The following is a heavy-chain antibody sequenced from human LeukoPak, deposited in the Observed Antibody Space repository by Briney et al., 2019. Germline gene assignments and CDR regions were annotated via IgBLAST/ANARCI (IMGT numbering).Heavy chain of an antibody. CDR3: ARSPSSLVGVTIDY. CDR1: GFTFSSYA. CDR2: ISYDGSNK. D-gene: IGHD1-26*01. J-gene: IGHJ4*02. Sequence: PGRSPRLSCAASGFTFSSYAMHWVRQAPGKGLEWVAVISYDGSNKYYADSVKGRFTISRDNSKNTLYLQMNSLRAEDTAVYYCARSPSSLVGVTIDYWGQGTLVTVSS. V-gene: IGHV3-30*04.